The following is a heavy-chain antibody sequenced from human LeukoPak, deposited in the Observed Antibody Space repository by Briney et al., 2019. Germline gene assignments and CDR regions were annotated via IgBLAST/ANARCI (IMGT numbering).Heavy chain of an antibody. V-gene: IGHV4-39*01. Sequence: PSETLSLTCTVSGGSISSSSYYWGWIRQPPGKGLEWIGSIYYSGSTYYNPSLKSRVTISVDTSKNQFSLKLSSVTAADTAVYYCARVIRAAPGKGYFDYWGQGTLVTVSS. J-gene: IGHJ4*02. CDR3: ARVIRAAPGKGYFDY. CDR2: IYYSGST. D-gene: IGHD6-13*01. CDR1: GGSISSSSYY.